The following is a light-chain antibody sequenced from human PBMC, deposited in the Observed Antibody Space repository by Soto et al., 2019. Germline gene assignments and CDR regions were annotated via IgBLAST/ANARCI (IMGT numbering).Light chain of an antibody. V-gene: IGKV3-11*01. CDR3: QQRYNWPPT. CDR2: DAS. J-gene: IGKJ1*01. CDR1: QSVSNNY. Sequence: EIVLTQSQGKLSLSPGERATLSCRASQSVSNNYLAWYQQKPGQAPRLLIYDASHRATGIPARFSGSGSGTDFTLTINSLEPEDFALYYCQQRYNWPPTFGQGTKVDIK.